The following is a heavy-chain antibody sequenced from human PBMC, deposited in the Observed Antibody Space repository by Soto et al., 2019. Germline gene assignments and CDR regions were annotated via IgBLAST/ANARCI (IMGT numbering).Heavy chain of an antibody. V-gene: IGHV6-1*01. J-gene: IGHJ6*02. Sequence: QVQLQQSGPGLVKPSQSLSLTCAFSGGSVSSNSAAWNWIRQSPSRGLEWLGRTYHRSRWYNDYAVSVKGRITIIPDTSKNQFSLQLNSVSPEDTAVYYCVRVDYSDSSGRAYYGMDVWGQGTTVTVSS. CDR3: VRVDYSDSSGRAYYGMDV. CDR1: GGSVSSNSAA. D-gene: IGHD3-22*01. CDR2: TYHRSRWYN.